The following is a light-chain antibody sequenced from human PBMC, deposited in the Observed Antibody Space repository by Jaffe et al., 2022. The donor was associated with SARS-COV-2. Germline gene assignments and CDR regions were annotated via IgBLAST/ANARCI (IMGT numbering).Light chain of an antibody. CDR3: SSFAGSVNWV. CDR2: EVN. CDR1: SSDVGAYNY. J-gene: IGLJ3*02. Sequence: QSALTQPPSASGSPGQSVTISCTGTSSDVGAYNYVSWYQQPPGKAPKLMIYEVNKRPSGVPDRFSGSKSGNTASLTVSGLQAEDEADYYCSSFAGSVNWVFGGGTKLTVL. V-gene: IGLV2-8*01.